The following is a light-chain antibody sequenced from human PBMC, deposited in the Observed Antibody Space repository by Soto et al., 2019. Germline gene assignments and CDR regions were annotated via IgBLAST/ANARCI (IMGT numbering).Light chain of an antibody. CDR1: QSVGGSF. Sequence: ETVLTQSPGTLSLSPGERATLSCRASQSVGGSFLAWYQQRPGQAPRLLIYHTSYRATGIPDRFSGSGSGTDFTLTISRLEPEDFAVYYCQQYGRSPWTFGQGTKVEIK. J-gene: IGKJ1*01. CDR3: QQYGRSPWT. V-gene: IGKV3-20*01. CDR2: HTS.